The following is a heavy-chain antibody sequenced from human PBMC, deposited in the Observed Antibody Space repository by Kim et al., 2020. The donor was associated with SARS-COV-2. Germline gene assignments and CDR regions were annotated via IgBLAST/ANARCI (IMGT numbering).Heavy chain of an antibody. CDR3: TRGTFPYYYYYGMDV. Sequence: GGSLRLSCAASGFTFSSYDMHWVRQATGKGLEWVSAIGTAGDTYYPGSVKGRFTISRENAKNSLYLQMNSLRAGDTAVYYCTRGTFPYYYYYGMDVWGQGTTVTVSS. J-gene: IGHJ6*02. CDR1: GFTFSSYD. V-gene: IGHV3-13*01. CDR2: IGTAGDT. D-gene: IGHD2-2*01.